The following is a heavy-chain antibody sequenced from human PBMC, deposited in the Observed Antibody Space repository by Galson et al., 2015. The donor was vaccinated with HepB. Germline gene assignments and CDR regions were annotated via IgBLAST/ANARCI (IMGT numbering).Heavy chain of an antibody. CDR2: IWYDGSNK. J-gene: IGHJ6*02. D-gene: IGHD6-13*01. CDR3: ARTPPAAGTSDYYGMDV. Sequence: SLRLSCAASGFTFSSYGMHWVRQAPGKGLEWVAVIWYDGSNKYYADSVKGRFTISRDNSKNTLYLQMNSLRAEDTAVYYCARTPPAAGTSDYYGMDVWGQGTTVTVSS. CDR1: GFTFSSYG. V-gene: IGHV3-33*08.